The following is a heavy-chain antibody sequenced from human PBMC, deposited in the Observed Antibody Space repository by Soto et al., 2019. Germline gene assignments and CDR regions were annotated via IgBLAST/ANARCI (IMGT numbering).Heavy chain of an antibody. Sequence: QVQLVESGGGVVQPGRYLRVSCAASGVTFTSYAMHWVRQAPGKGLEWVAVISNDGSNEHYADSVKGRFTISRDNSKNTLYLQMSSLRAEDTAVYYCAREYSLAVLAPGYWGQGTLVTVSS. J-gene: IGHJ4*02. CDR2: ISNDGSNE. CDR1: GVTFTSYA. D-gene: IGHD2-8*02. CDR3: AREYSLAVLAPGY. V-gene: IGHV3-30-3*01.